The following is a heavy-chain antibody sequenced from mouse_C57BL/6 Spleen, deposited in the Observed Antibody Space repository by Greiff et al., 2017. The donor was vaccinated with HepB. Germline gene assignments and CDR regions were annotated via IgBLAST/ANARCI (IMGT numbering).Heavy chain of an antibody. CDR2: IYPGDGDT. CDR3: AREESRRGFAY. J-gene: IGHJ3*01. V-gene: IGHV1-80*01. Sequence: QVQLKESGAELVKPGASVKISCKASGYAFSSYWMNWVKQRPGKGLEWIGQIYPGDGDTNYNGKFKGKATLTADKSSSTAYMQLSSLTSEDSAVYFCAREESRRGFAYWGQGTLVTVSA. CDR1: GYAFSSYW.